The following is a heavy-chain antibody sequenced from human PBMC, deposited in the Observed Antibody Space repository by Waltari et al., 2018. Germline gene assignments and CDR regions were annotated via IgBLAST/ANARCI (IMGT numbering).Heavy chain of an antibody. CDR1: GFTVSSNY. CDR2: IYSGGST. V-gene: IGHV3-53*01. CDR3: ARDLCCSTRSYYYGMDV. J-gene: IGHJ6*02. Sequence: EVQLVESGGGLIQPGGSLRLSCAASGFTVSSNYMSWVRQAPGKGLEWVSVIYSGGSTYYADSVKGRFTISRDNSKNTLYLQMNSLRAEDTAVYYCARDLCCSTRSYYYGMDVWGQGTTVTVSS. D-gene: IGHD2-2*01.